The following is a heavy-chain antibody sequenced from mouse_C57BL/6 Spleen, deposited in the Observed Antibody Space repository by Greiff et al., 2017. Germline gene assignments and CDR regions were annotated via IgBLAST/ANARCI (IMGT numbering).Heavy chain of an antibody. CDR2: IDPANGNT. CDR3: ASTYARDY. J-gene: IGHJ4*01. V-gene: IGHV14-3*01. CDR1: GFYIKNTY. Sequence: VQLQQSVAELVRPGASVKLSCTASGFYIKNTYMHWVKQRPEKGLEWIGRIDPANGNTKYAPKFQGKATITADTSSNTAYLQLSSLTSEDTAIYCCASTYARDYWGQGTSVTVSS.